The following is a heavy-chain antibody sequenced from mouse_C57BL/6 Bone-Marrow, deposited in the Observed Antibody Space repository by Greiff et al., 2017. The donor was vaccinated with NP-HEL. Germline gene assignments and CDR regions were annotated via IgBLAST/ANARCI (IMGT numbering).Heavy chain of an antibody. CDR3: ARWYYGSSFAY. J-gene: IGHJ3*01. Sequence: QVHVKQSGAELVRPGASVKLSCKASGYTFTDYYINWVKQRPGQGLEWIARIYPGSGNTYYNEKFKGKATLTAEKSSSTAYMQLSSLTSEDSAVYFCARWYYGSSFAYWGQGTLVTVSA. CDR2: IYPGSGNT. D-gene: IGHD1-1*01. CDR1: GYTFTDYY. V-gene: IGHV1-76*01.